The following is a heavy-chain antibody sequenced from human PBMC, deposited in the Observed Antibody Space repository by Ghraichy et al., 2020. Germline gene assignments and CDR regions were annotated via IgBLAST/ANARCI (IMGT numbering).Heavy chain of an antibody. J-gene: IGHJ3*02. CDR2: IDPSDSYT. D-gene: IGHD3-10*01. CDR1: GYSFTSYW. Sequence: GESLNISCKGSGYSFTSYWISWVRQMPGKGLEWMGRIDPSDSYTNYSPSFQGHVTISADKSISTAYVQWSSLKASDTAMYYCGRQQYYYGSGSYAFAFDIWGQGTMVTVSS. V-gene: IGHV5-10-1*01. CDR3: GRQQYYYGSGSYAFAFDI.